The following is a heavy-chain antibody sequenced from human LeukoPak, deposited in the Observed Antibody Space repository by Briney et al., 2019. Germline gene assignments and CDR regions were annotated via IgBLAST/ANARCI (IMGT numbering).Heavy chain of an antibody. J-gene: IGHJ3*02. V-gene: IGHV3-53*04. CDR1: GFTFSTYS. Sequence: GGSLRLSCAASGFTFSTYSMNWVRQAPGKGLEWVSAIYSGGATYYTDSVKGRFTMSRHTSKNTLDLQMNSLRVEDTAVYYCARWKMEGIVVDVFDIWGQGTRVTDSS. CDR2: IYSGGAT. CDR3: ARWKMEGIVVDVFDI. D-gene: IGHD3-22*01.